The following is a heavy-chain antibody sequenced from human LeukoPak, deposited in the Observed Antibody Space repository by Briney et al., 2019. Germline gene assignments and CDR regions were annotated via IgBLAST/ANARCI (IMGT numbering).Heavy chain of an antibody. D-gene: IGHD6-19*01. Sequence: GGSLRLSCAASGFTFSSYEMNWVRQAPGKGLEWVSYISSSGSTIYYADSVKGRFTISRDNANNSLYLQMNSLRVEDTAVYYCARDRGRVAGEYFDYWGQGTLVTVSS. CDR2: ISSSGSTI. J-gene: IGHJ4*02. CDR3: ARDRGRVAGEYFDY. CDR1: GFTFSSYE. V-gene: IGHV3-48*03.